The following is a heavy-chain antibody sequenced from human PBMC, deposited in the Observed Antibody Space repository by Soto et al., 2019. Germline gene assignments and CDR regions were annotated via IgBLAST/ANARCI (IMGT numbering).Heavy chain of an antibody. CDR1: GGTFSSYA. J-gene: IGHJ4*02. CDR3: ARDESGYDYYFDY. Sequence: SVKVSCKASGGTFSSYAISWVRQAPGQGLEWMGGIIPIFGTANYAQKFQGRVTMTTDTSTSTAYMELRSLRSDDTAVYYCARDESGYDYYFDYWGQGTLVTVSS. D-gene: IGHD5-12*01. V-gene: IGHV1-69*05. CDR2: IIPIFGTA.